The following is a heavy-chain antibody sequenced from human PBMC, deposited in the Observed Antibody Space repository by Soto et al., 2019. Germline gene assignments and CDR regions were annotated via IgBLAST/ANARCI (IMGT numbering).Heavy chain of an antibody. J-gene: IGHJ3*01. V-gene: IGHV3-74*01. CDR1: GFTFSSYW. D-gene: IGHD6-13*01. CDR3: AREGLDTAGFFDV. CDR2: IEGDGSST. Sequence: GCLLLACAASGFTFSSYWMHWVRQAPGKGLEWVSRIEGDGSSTTSADSVKGRFTVSRDDARNTLYLQMSSLRADDTAIYYCAREGLDTAGFFDVWGQGTMVTVS.